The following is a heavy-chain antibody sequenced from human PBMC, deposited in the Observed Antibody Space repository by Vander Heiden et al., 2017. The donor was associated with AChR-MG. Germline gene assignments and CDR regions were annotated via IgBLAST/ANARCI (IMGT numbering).Heavy chain of an antibody. CDR1: GGTFSSYA. V-gene: IGHV1-69*01. CDR3: ATEQQLAFQH. J-gene: IGHJ1*01. D-gene: IGHD6-13*01. Sequence: QVQLVQSGAEVKKPGSSVTVSCTAPGGTFSSYAISWVRQARGQGLEWMGGIIPIFGTANYAQKFQGRVTITADESTSTAYMGLSSLRSEDTAVYYCATEQQLAFQHWGQGTLVTVSS. CDR2: IIPIFGTA.